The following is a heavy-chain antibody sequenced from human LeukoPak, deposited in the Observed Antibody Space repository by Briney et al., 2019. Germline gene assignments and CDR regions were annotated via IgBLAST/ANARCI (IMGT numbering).Heavy chain of an antibody. Sequence: SQTLSLTCTVSGGSISSGSYYWSWIRQPAGKGLEWIGRIYTSGSTNYNPSLKSRVTISVDTSKNQFSLKLSSVTAADTAVYYCAGDGAYGDWTVVYFDYWGQGTLVTVSS. CDR1: GGSISSGSYY. V-gene: IGHV4-61*02. CDR3: AGDGAYGDWTVVYFDY. J-gene: IGHJ4*02. CDR2: IYTSGST. D-gene: IGHD4-17*01.